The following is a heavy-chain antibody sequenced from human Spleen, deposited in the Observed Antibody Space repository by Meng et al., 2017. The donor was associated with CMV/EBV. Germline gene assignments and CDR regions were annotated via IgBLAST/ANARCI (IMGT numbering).Heavy chain of an antibody. CDR2: INPNSGGT. V-gene: IGHV1-2*02. CDR1: GYTFTGYY. Sequence: ASVKVSCKASGYTFTGYYMHWVRQAPGQGLEWMGWINPNSGGTNYAQKFQGRVTMTRDTSNSTAYMELSRLRSDDTAVYYCARDQGYDFWSGYSWFDPWGQGTLVTVSS. J-gene: IGHJ5*02. CDR3: ARDQGYDFWSGYSWFDP. D-gene: IGHD3-3*01.